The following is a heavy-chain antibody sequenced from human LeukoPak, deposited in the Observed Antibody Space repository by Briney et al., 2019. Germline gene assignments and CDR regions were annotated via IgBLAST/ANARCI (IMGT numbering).Heavy chain of an antibody. CDR1: GGSISSSSYY. Sequence: SETLSLTCTVSGGSISSSSYYWGWIRQPPGKGLEWIGSIYYSGSTYYNPSLKSRVTLSVDTSKNQFSLKLSSVTAADTAVYYCARQEYSRLRYWGQGTLVTVSS. CDR2: IYYSGST. CDR3: ARQEYSRLRY. V-gene: IGHV4-39*01. D-gene: IGHD6-6*01. J-gene: IGHJ4*02.